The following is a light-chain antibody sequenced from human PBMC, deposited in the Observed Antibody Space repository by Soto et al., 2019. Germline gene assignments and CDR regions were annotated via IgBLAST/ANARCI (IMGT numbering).Light chain of an antibody. V-gene: IGKV1-39*01. CDR3: QQSYSTPFT. CDR1: QSISNY. Sequence: DIQMTQSPSSLSVSVGDRVTITCRATQSISNYLNWYQHKPGKAPKLLIYAASSLQSGVPSRFSGSGSGTDFTLTISSLQPEDFAIYYCQQSYSTPFTFGPGTKVDIK. J-gene: IGKJ3*01. CDR2: AAS.